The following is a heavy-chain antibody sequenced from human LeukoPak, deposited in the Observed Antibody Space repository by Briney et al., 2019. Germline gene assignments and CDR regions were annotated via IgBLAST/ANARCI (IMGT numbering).Heavy chain of an antibody. V-gene: IGHV4-38-2*02. CDR2: IYNSGST. Sequence: SETLSLTCTVSGYSISSGYYWGWIRQAPGKGLEWIGSIYNSGSTYYNPSLKSRVTISVDTSKNQFSLKLSSVTAADTAVYYCARRPRYSSGWYRFDYWGQGTLVTVSS. D-gene: IGHD6-19*01. CDR3: ARRPRYSSGWYRFDY. CDR1: GYSISSGYY. J-gene: IGHJ4*02.